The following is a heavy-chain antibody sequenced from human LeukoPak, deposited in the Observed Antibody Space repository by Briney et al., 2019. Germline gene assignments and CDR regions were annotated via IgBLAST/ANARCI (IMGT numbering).Heavy chain of an antibody. J-gene: IGHJ4*02. D-gene: IGHD3-22*01. Sequence: PSETLSLTCAVYGGSFSGYYWSWIRQPPGKGLEWIGETNHSGSTNYNPSLKSQVTISVDTSKNQFSLKLSSVTAADTAVYYCARGDYDSSGYDWGQGTLVTVSS. CDR3: ARGDYDSSGYD. CDR2: TNHSGST. CDR1: GGSFSGYY. V-gene: IGHV4-34*01.